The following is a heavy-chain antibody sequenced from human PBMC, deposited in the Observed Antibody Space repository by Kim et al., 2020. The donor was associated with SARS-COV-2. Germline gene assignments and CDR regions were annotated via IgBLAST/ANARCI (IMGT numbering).Heavy chain of an antibody. J-gene: IGHJ4*02. CDR3: ARGISAWYYDSSGRGPYFDY. Sequence: SETLSLTCTVSGGSISSYYWSWIRQPPGKGLEWIGYIYYSGSTNYNPSLKSRVTISVDTSKNQFSLKLSSVTAADTAVYYCARGISAWYYDSSGRGPYFDYWGQGTLVTVSS. CDR2: IYYSGST. CDR1: GGSISSYY. D-gene: IGHD3-22*01. V-gene: IGHV4-59*01.